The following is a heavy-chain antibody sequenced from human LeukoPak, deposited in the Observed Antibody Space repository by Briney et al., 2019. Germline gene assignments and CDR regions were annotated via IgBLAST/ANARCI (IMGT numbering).Heavy chain of an antibody. Sequence: PGGSLRLSCSASGLTFSSYDMHWVRQPPGRGLEFVSVISSNGDSTYYADSVKCRFTISRDNSKNTPYLQMSSLRPEDTAVYYCGGGTYKRDAFDIWGQGTMVTVSS. J-gene: IGHJ3*02. CDR3: GGGTYKRDAFDI. CDR1: GLTFSSYD. D-gene: IGHD1-26*01. CDR2: ISSNGDST. V-gene: IGHV3-64D*09.